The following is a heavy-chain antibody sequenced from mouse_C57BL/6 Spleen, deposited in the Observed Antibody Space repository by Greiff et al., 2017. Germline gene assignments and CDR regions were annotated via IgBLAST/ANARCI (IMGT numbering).Heavy chain of an antibody. V-gene: IGHV1-66*01. CDR1: GYSFTSYY. Sequence: VQLQQSGPELVKPGASVKISCKASGYSFTSYYIHWVKQRPGQGLEWIGWIYPGSGNTKYNEKFKGKATLTADTSSSTAYMQLSSLTSEDSAVYDCARRATVVATNAMDYWGQGTSVTVAS. CDR2: IYPGSGNT. J-gene: IGHJ4*01. CDR3: ARRATVVATNAMDY. D-gene: IGHD1-1*01.